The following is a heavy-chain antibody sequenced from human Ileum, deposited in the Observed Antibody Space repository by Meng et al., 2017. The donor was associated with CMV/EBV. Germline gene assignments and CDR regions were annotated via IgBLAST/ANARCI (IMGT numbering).Heavy chain of an antibody. CDR2: VAYVGSYS. CDR1: GFRFSGHG. D-gene: IGHD3-22*01. CDR3: ANWVGADSTGYYSN. J-gene: IGHJ4*02. V-gene: IGHV3-30*02. Sequence: GESLKISCAASGFRFSGHGMHWVRQAPGKGLEFLAFVAYVGSYSHYAESVKGRFTVSRDNSKNILFLLMNSLRIEDTAVYYCANWVGADSTGYYSNWGQGTVVTVSS.